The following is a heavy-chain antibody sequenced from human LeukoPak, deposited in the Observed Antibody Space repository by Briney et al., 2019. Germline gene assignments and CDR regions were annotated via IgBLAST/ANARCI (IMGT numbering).Heavy chain of an antibody. D-gene: IGHD1-26*01. CDR1: GGSLIPYY. CDR3: ARVDSGTYYMPFDY. Sequence: PSETLSLTCTVSGGSLIPYYWSWIRQPPGKGLEWIGYIYHSGTTNYGPPLKGRATLSVDTSRNQISLRLSSVTAADTAVYFCARVDSGTYYMPFDYWGQGSLVTVSS. J-gene: IGHJ4*02. CDR2: IYHSGTT. V-gene: IGHV4-59*01.